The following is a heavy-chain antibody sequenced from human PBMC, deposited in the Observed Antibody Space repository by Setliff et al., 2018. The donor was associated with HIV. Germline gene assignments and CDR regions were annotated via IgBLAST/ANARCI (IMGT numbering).Heavy chain of an antibody. CDR3: ARLHIRFRSQDWAAVDV. CDR1: GYSISSGYY. V-gene: IGHV4-38-2*01. CDR2: IYHSGST. J-gene: IGHJ6*02. D-gene: IGHD3-3*01. Sequence: PSETLSLTCAVSGYSISSGYYWGWIRQPPGNGLEWIGSIYHSGSTCDNPSLKSRVSILVDISKNQFSLKLSSVTAADTAVYYCARLHIRFRSQDWAAVDVWGQGTTVTVSS.